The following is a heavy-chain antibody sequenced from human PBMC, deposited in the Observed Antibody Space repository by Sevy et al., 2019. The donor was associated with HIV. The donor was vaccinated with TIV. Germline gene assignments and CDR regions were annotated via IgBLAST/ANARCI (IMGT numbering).Heavy chain of an antibody. CDR1: GFTFGDYW. CDR2: IKEDGSET. J-gene: IGHJ4*02. V-gene: IGHV3-7*01. Sequence: GGSLRLSCTASGFTFGDYWMNWVRQAPGKGLEWVGNIKEDGSETYYVDSVKGRFTISRDNAKNSLYLQMNSLRAEDTAQSYCTKGVDSWGQGTLVTVSS. D-gene: IGHD6-13*01. CDR3: TKGVDS.